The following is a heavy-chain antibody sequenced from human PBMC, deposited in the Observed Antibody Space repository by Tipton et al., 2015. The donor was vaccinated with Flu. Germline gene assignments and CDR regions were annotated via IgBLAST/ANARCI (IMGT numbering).Heavy chain of an antibody. D-gene: IGHD4-11*01. CDR2: IGGGGATT. CDR1: GDSISSRYY. CDR3: ARDSRDYTNWWYYAMDV. Sequence: LSLTCAVSGDSISSRYYWGRVRQAPGKGLEWVSAIGGGGATTYFADSVKGRFTISRDNIRNTLYLQMNSLRAEDTAVYYCARDSRDYTNWWYYAMDVWGQGTTVTVSS. V-gene: IGHV3-23*01. J-gene: IGHJ6*02.